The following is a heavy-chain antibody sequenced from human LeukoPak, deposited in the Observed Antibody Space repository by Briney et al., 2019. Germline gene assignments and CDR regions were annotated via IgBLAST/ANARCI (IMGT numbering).Heavy chain of an antibody. Sequence: GESLKISCKGSGYSFTSYWIGWVRRMPGKGLEWMGIFYPGGSDTRYSPSFQGQVTISADKSISTAYLQWSSLKASDTAMYYCARLEGYYDSSGYYPRGPDYWGQGTLVTVSS. D-gene: IGHD3-22*01. V-gene: IGHV5-51*01. CDR1: GYSFTSYW. CDR2: FYPGGSDT. CDR3: ARLEGYYDSSGYYPRGPDY. J-gene: IGHJ4*02.